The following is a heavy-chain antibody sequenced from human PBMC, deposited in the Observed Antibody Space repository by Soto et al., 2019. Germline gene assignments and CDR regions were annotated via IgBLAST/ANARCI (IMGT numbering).Heavy chain of an antibody. CDR3: AREGNGDYDGLDY. CDR1: GYTFTSYY. CDR2: INPSGGST. V-gene: IGHV1-46*01. D-gene: IGHD4-17*01. Sequence: QVQLVQSGAEVKKPGASVKVSCKASGYTFTSYYMHWVRQAPGQGLEWMGIINPSGGSTSYAQKFQCKVTMTRDTSTSTVYMELSSLRSEDTAVYYCAREGNGDYDGLDYWGQGTLVTVSS. J-gene: IGHJ4*02.